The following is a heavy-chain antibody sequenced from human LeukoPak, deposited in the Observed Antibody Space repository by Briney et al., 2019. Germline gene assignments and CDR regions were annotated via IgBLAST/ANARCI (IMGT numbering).Heavy chain of an antibody. CDR3: TTDGDTAMVRNNDY. J-gene: IGHJ4*02. CDR2: INPGGGST. Sequence: ASVKVSCKASGYTSTSYYIHWVRQAPGQGLEWMGRINPGGGSTTYAQKFQGGVTMTWDTSTSTVYMELSSLRSEDTAVYYCTTDGDTAMVRNNDYWGQGTLVTVSS. D-gene: IGHD5-18*01. CDR1: GYTSTSYY. V-gene: IGHV1-46*01.